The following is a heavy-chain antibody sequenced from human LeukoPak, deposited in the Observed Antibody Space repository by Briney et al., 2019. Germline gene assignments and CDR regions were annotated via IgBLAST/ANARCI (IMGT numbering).Heavy chain of an antibody. CDR2: LYYSGTT. Sequence: PETLSLTCTVSGGSISSSSDYWAWIRQPPGKGLEWIGRLYYSGTTYYNASLKNRVTISVDTSKNQFSLNLSSMTAADTATYYCARHGWELEWSRGWFEPWGQGAVVSVS. J-gene: IGHJ5*02. D-gene: IGHD1-26*01. V-gene: IGHV4-39*01. CDR3: ARHGWELEWSRGWFEP. CDR1: GGSISSSSDY.